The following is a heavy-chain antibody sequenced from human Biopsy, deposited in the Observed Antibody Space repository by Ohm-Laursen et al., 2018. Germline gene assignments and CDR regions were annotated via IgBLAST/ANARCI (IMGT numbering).Heavy chain of an antibody. CDR3: ARTPRDSFWSGSYKRGLWFDP. D-gene: IGHD3-3*01. J-gene: IGHJ5*02. CDR2: VYNGGIT. CDR1: GGSIISYY. V-gene: IGHV4-59*01. Sequence: PGTLSLTCTVSGGSIISYYWTWIRQTPGKGLEWIGHVYNGGITNYNPSLKSRVTISKDTSKNQFSLQLSSVTAADTAVYYCARTPRDSFWSGSYKRGLWFDPWGQGTLVTVS.